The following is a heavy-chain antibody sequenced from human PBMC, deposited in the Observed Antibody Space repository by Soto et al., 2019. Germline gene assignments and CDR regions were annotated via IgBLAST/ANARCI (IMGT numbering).Heavy chain of an antibody. J-gene: IGHJ4*02. CDR3: AKCSIEYSASVDN. V-gene: IGHV3-23*01. D-gene: IGHD5-12*01. Sequence: EVQLLESGGGLVQPGGSLRLSCAASGFSFSSYAMVWVRQAPGKGLEWVSVISASGGSLYFADSVKGRFTISRDNSKNVLSRQMNRLRAEDTATYFCAKCSIEYSASVDNWGQGTLVVVSS. CDR2: ISASGGSL. CDR1: GFSFSSYA.